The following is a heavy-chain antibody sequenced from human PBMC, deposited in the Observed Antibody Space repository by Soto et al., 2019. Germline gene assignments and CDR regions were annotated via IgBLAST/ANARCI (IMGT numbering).Heavy chain of an antibody. V-gene: IGHV4-34*01. Sequence: QVQLQQWGAGLLKPSETLSLTCAVYGGSFSGYYWSWIRQPPGKGLEWIGEINHSGSTNYNPSLKSRVTISVDTSKNQFSLKLSSVTAADTAVYYCARVDRLRTMVRGTLHYYFDYWGQGTLVTVSS. J-gene: IGHJ4*02. D-gene: IGHD3-10*01. CDR3: ARVDRLRTMVRGTLHYYFDY. CDR2: INHSGST. CDR1: GGSFSGYY.